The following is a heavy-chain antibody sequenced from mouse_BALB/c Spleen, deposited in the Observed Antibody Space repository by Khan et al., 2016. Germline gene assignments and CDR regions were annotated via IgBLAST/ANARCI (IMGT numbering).Heavy chain of an antibody. CDR1: GYTFTDYY. Sequence: QVQLQQSGTELPRPGASVKLSCKASGYTFTDYYVNWVKQRTGQGLEWIGEIFPGSGSTYYNEKFKGKATLTADTSSSTAYMQLSSLTSEDSAVYYCARFYYGYFAMDYWGHGTSVTVSS. CDR3: ARFYYGYFAMDY. V-gene: IGHV1-77*01. J-gene: IGHJ4*01. CDR2: IFPGSGST. D-gene: IGHD1-2*01.